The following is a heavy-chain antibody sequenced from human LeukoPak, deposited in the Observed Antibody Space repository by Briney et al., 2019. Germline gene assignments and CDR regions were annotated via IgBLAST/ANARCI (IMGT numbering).Heavy chain of an antibody. D-gene: IGHD3-10*01. Sequence: SETLFLTCTVSGGSISSYYWSWIRQPPGKGLEWIGYIYYSGSTNYNPSLKSRVTISVDTSKNQFSLKLSSVTAADTAVYYCARNRYYYGSRNYGVPNWFDPWGQGTLVTVSS. CDR1: GGSISSYY. J-gene: IGHJ5*02. CDR3: ARNRYYYGSRNYGVPNWFDP. CDR2: IYYSGST. V-gene: IGHV4-59*01.